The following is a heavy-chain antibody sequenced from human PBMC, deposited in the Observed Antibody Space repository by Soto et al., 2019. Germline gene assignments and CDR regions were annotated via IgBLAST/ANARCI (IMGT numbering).Heavy chain of an antibody. CDR1: GGSISSGGYY. Sequence: SETMSLTCTVSGGSISSGGYYWSWIRQHPGKGLEWIGYIYYSGSTYYNPSLKSRVTISVDTSKNQFSLKLSSVTAADTAVYYCARDPSTTVTPPYYYGMDVWGQGTTVTVSS. V-gene: IGHV4-31*03. J-gene: IGHJ6*02. CDR2: IYYSGST. D-gene: IGHD4-17*01. CDR3: ARDPSTTVTPPYYYGMDV.